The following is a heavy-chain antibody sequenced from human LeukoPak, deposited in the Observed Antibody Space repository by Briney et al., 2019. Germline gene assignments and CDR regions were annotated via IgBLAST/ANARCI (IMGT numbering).Heavy chain of an antibody. Sequence: PGGSLRLSCAASGFTFSSYWMTWVRQAPGKGLEWVANIKQDGSVKYYVDSVKGRFTISRDNAKNSLYLQMNSLRAEDTAVYYCASSVGATDNGYWGQGTLVTVSS. D-gene: IGHD1-26*01. J-gene: IGHJ4*02. V-gene: IGHV3-7*01. CDR3: ASSVGATDNGY. CDR2: IKQDGSVK. CDR1: GFTFSSYW.